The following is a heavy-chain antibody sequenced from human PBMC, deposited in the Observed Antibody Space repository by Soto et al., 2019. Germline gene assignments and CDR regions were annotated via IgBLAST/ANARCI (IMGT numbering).Heavy chain of an antibody. D-gene: IGHD2-8*01. CDR3: AKDVGYCTNGVCLYNWFDP. CDR2: ISYDGNNI. Sequence: GGSLRLSCAASGFTFNSYGIHWVRQAPCKALEWVAVISYDGNNIYYGDSVQGRFTVSRDNSKNTIYLQMNSLRADDTAVYYCAKDVGYCTNGVCLYNWFDPWGQGTLVTVSS. V-gene: IGHV3-30*18. CDR1: GFTFNSYG. J-gene: IGHJ5*02.